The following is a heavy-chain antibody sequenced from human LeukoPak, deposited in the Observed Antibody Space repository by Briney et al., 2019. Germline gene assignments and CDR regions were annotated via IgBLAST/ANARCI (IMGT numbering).Heavy chain of an antibody. CDR3: ARGGYRLDDILTGYYLPFDY. CDR1: GGSFSGYY. V-gene: IGHV4-34*01. J-gene: IGHJ4*02. D-gene: IGHD3-9*01. CDR2: INHSGST. Sequence: SETLSLTCAVYGGSFSGYYWSWIRQPPGKGLEWIGEINHSGSTNYNPSLKGRVTISVDTSKNQFSLKLSSVTAADTAVYYCARGGYRLDDILTGYYLPFDYWGQGTLVTVSS.